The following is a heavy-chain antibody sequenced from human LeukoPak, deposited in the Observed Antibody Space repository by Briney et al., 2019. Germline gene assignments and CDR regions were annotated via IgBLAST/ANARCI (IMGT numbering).Heavy chain of an antibody. CDR3: VREEYYYGSASYYLFDF. CDR1: GFTFSSYW. D-gene: IGHD3-10*01. Sequence: PGGSLRLSCAASGFTFSSYWMSWVRQAPGKELEWVANIKHDGSDKFYVDSGKGRFTISRDNAKNSLYLQMNSLRAEDTAVYYCVREEYYYGSASYYLFDFWGQGILVTVSS. CDR2: IKHDGSDK. V-gene: IGHV3-7*01. J-gene: IGHJ4*02.